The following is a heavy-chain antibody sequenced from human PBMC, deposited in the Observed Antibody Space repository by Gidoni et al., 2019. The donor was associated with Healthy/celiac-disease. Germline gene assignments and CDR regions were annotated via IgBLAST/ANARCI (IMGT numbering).Heavy chain of an antibody. D-gene: IGHD3-22*01. CDR2: IYSGGST. J-gene: IGHJ3*02. Sequence: EVQLVESGGGLIQPGGSLRLSCAASGFTVSSNYMSWVRQAPGKGLEWVSVIYSGGSTYYADSVKGRFTISRDNSKNTLYLQMNSLRAEDTAVYYCARPAYDQGEDAFDIWGQGTMVTVSS. V-gene: IGHV3-53*01. CDR3: ARPAYDQGEDAFDI. CDR1: GFTVSSNY.